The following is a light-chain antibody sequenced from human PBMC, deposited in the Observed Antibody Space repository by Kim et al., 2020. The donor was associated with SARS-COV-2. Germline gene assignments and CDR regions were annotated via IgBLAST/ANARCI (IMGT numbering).Light chain of an antibody. CDR3: QTWGTGIWV. CDR2: LNSDGSH. CDR1: SGHSSYA. J-gene: IGLJ3*02. V-gene: IGLV4-69*01. Sequence: ASVKLTCTLSSGHSSYAIAWHHQQPEKGPRYLMKLNSDGSHSKGDGIPDRFSGSSSGAERYLTISSLQSEDEADYYCQTWGTGIWVFGGGTQLTVL.